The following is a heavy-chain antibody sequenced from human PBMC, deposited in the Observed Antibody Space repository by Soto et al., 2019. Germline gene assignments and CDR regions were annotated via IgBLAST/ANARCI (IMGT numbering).Heavy chain of an antibody. CDR2: IWYDGSNK. CDR1: GFTLRSYG. CDR3: ARGGSDYSGSQGYYGMDV. V-gene: IGHV3-33*01. D-gene: IGHD1-26*01. J-gene: IGHJ6*02. Sequence: GALRLSGAASGFTLRSYGMHGVRQAPGKGLEWVAVIWYDGSNKYYADSVKGRFTISRDNSKNTLYPQMNSLRAEDTAVYYCARGGSDYSGSQGYYGMDVWGQGTTVTVSS.